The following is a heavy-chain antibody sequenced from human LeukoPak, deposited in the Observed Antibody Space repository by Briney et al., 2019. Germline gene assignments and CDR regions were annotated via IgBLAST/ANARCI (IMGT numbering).Heavy chain of an antibody. Sequence: ASVKVSCKASGYTFTNYGITWVRQAPGQGLEWMGWITGYNGNTNYAQKLQGRVTMTTDTSTSTAYMELSSLRSEDTAVYYCARLVGVGYCSGGSCYSGWFDPWGQGTLVTVSS. V-gene: IGHV1-18*01. CDR2: ITGYNGNT. CDR3: ARLVGVGYCSGGSCYSGWFDP. J-gene: IGHJ5*02. CDR1: GYTFTNYG. D-gene: IGHD2-15*01.